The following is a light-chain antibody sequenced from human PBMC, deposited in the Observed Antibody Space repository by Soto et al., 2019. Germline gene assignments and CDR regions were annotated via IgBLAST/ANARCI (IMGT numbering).Light chain of an antibody. Sequence: EIVMTQSPATLSVSPGESATLSCRASQSVSSNLAWYQQKPGQAPRLLIYGASSRATGIPDRFSGSGSGTDFTLTISRLEPEDFAVYYCQQYGSSRSTFGQGTKVDIK. V-gene: IGKV3-20*01. CDR1: QSVSSN. J-gene: IGKJ1*01. CDR3: QQYGSSRST. CDR2: GAS.